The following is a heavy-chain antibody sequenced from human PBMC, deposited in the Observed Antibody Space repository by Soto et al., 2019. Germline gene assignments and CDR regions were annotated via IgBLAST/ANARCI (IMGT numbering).Heavy chain of an antibody. CDR1: GGSISSYY. CDR2: IYYSGST. D-gene: IGHD5-12*01. J-gene: IGHJ4*02. V-gene: IGHV4-59*01. CDR3: ARVPNLYSGYDYFDY. Sequence: SETLSLTCTVSGGSISSYYWSWIRQPPGKGLEWIGYIYYSGSTNYNPSLKSRVTISVDTSKNQFSLKLSSVTAADTAVYYCARVPNLYSGYDYFDYWGQGTLVTVSS.